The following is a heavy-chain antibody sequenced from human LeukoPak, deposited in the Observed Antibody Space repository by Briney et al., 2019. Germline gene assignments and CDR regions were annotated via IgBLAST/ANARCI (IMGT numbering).Heavy chain of an antibody. V-gene: IGHV3-30*02. CDR3: AKEYSSGWYGAFDI. J-gene: IGHJ3*02. Sequence: GGSLRLSCAASGFTFSSYGMHWVRQAPGKGLEWVAFIRCDGSNKYYADSVKGRFTISRDNSKNTLYLQMNSLRAEDSAVYYCAKEYSSGWYGAFDIWGQGTMVTVSS. CDR2: IRCDGSNK. D-gene: IGHD6-19*01. CDR1: GFTFSSYG.